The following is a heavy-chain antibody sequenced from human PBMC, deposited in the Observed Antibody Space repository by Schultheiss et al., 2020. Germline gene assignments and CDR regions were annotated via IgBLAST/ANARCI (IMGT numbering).Heavy chain of an antibody. CDR2: IIPILGIA. V-gene: IGHV1-69*02. CDR1: GGTFSSYT. J-gene: IGHJ4*02. D-gene: IGHD2-2*02. CDR3: ARWDCSSTSCYNRGAVDY. Sequence: SVKVSCKASGGTFSSYTINWVRQAPGQGLEWMGRIIPILGIANYAQKFQGRVTITADESTSTAYMELSSLRSEDTAVYYCARWDCSSTSCYNRGAVDYWGQGTLVTVSS.